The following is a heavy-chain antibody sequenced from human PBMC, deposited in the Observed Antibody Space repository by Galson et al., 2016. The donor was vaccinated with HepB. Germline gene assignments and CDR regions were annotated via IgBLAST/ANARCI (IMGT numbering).Heavy chain of an antibody. Sequence: LRLSCAASGFDFNDSSMHWVRQSPGKGLEWVAGISFDGRNSYYADSVKGRFIISRDSSKKTVYLQMNSLRSKDTAVYYCARPAAGRTATTTLAWGQGILVTVPS. V-gene: IGHV3-30-3*01. CDR2: ISFDGRNS. J-gene: IGHJ5*02. D-gene: IGHD4-17*01. CDR1: GFDFNDSS. CDR3: ARPAAGRTATTTLA.